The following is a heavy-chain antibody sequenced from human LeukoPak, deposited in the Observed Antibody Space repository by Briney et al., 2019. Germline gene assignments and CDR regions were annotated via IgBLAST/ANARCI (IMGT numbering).Heavy chain of an antibody. Sequence: GGSLRLSCAASGFTFSGFAMSWVRQAPGKGLEWVSTISNSGGSTYYADSVKGRFTISRDNSKNMLYLQMNSLRAEDTAVYFCAKTMGAIDHDYWGQGTLVTVSS. V-gene: IGHV3-23*01. J-gene: IGHJ4*02. D-gene: IGHD1-26*01. CDR1: GFTFSGFA. CDR3: AKTMGAIDHDY. CDR2: ISNSGGST.